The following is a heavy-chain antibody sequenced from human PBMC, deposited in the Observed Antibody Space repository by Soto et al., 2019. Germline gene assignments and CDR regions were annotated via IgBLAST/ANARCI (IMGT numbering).Heavy chain of an antibody. J-gene: IGHJ6*01. V-gene: IGHV3-30*18. CDR1: VCTFSSYG. CDR3: AKDLFTEGLYYYYGMEV. CDR2: ISYDGSNK. Sequence: PXGSLRLSCASSVCTFSSYGMHCVRQSPGKGLEWVAVISYDGSNKYYADSVKGRFTISRDNSKNTLYLQMNSLRAEDTAVYYCAKDLFTEGLYYYYGMEVWGQGTTGIVSS.